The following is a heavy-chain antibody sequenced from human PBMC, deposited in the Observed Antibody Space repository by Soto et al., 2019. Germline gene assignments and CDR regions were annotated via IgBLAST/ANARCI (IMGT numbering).Heavy chain of an antibody. CDR3: ARDPPLHHGSGSYWS. J-gene: IGHJ5*02. CDR1: GYSFTSHY. D-gene: IGHD3-10*01. CDR2: IIPILGIA. V-gene: IGHV1-69*04. Sequence: KQPRASVKVSCKAIGYSFTSHYMHWVRQAPGQGLEWMGRIIPILGIANYAQKFQGRVTITADKSTSTAYMELSSLRSEDTAVYYCARDPPLHHGSGSYWSWGQGTLVTVSS.